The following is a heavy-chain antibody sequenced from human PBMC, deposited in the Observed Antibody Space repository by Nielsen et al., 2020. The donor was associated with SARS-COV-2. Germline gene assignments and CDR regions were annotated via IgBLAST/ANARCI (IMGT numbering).Heavy chain of an antibody. J-gene: IGHJ6*02. Sequence: GGSLRLSCAASGFTFSSYSMNWVRQAPGKGLEWVAVISYDGSNKYYADSVKGRFTISRDNSKNTLYLQMNSLRAEDTAVYYCAKDRRHDVLLWFGELLAHDGMDVWGQGTTVTVSS. V-gene: IGHV3-30*18. CDR3: AKDRRHDVLLWFGELLAHDGMDV. D-gene: IGHD3-10*01. CDR1: GFTFSSYS. CDR2: ISYDGSNK.